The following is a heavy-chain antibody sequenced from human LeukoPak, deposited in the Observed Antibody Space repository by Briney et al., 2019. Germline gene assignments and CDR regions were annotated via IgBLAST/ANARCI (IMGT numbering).Heavy chain of an antibody. Sequence: PGGSLRLSCSVSGLSFSRYPIHWVRQAPGKGLEYVSAISSNGGSTYYADSVKGRFTISRDNSKNTLYLQMSSLRGEDTAVYYCVKDQAGTTGNAFDIWGQGTMVTVS. D-gene: IGHD1-1*01. V-gene: IGHV3-64D*06. CDR3: VKDQAGTTGNAFDI. CDR2: ISSNGGST. J-gene: IGHJ3*02. CDR1: GLSFSRYP.